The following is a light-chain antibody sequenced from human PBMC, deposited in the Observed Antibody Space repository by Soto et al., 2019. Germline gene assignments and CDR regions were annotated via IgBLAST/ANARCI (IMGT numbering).Light chain of an antibody. CDR3: QQYGDSFWT. Sequence: EIVLTQSPGTLSSSPGERATISCRASQSVSSSYLAWYQQRPGQAPRLLIYGSSMRATGIPDRFGGSGSGTDFTLTISRLEPEDFAVYYCQQYGDSFWTFGQGTQVEIK. CDR1: QSVSSSY. CDR2: GSS. V-gene: IGKV3-20*01. J-gene: IGKJ1*01.